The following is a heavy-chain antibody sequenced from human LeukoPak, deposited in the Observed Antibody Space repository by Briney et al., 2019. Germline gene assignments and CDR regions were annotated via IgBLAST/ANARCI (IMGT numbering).Heavy chain of an antibody. CDR3: AKAGYSGGWSYFDS. CDR1: GFTFSSYS. V-gene: IGHV3-48*02. J-gene: IGHJ4*02. CDR2: FSGSSTTI. Sequence: GSLRLSCAASGFTFSSYSMNWVRQAPGKGLEWLSYFSGSSTTIHYADSVKGRFTISRDNARSSLYLQMNSLRDEDTAVYYCAKAGYSGGWSYFDSWGQGTLVTVSS. D-gene: IGHD6-19*01.